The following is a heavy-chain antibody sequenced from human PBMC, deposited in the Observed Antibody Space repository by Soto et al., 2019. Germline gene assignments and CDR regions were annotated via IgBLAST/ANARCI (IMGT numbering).Heavy chain of an antibody. V-gene: IGHV4-59*01. CDR1: GGSIINYY. Sequence: SETLSLTCTVSGGSIINYYWNWIRQPPGKGLEWIGYIYNSGSTNSNPSLKSRVTISVDTSKNQFSLKLSYVTAADTAVYYCARTNAFDIGGKGTRLT. CDR2: IYNSGST. CDR3: ARTNAFDI. J-gene: IGHJ3*02.